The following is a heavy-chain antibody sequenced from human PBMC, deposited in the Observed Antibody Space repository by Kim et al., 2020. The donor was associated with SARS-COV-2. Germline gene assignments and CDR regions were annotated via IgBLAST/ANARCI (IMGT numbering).Heavy chain of an antibody. CDR2: IYHSGST. CDR1: GYSISSGYY. Sequence: ETLSLTCTVSGYSISSGYYWGWIRQPPGKGLEWIGSIYHSGSTYYNPSLKSRVTISVDTSKNQFSLKLSSVTAADTAVYYCARERNEDIVVVVAFFDYWGQGTLVTVSS. V-gene: IGHV4-38-2*02. D-gene: IGHD2-15*01. J-gene: IGHJ4*02. CDR3: ARERNEDIVVVVAFFDY.